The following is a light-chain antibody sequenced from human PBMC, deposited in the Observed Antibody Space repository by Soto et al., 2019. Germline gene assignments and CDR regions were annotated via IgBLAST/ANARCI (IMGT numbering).Light chain of an antibody. Sequence: DIQMTQSPSSLSASVGYRFTITCQASQDISNYLNWYQQKPGKAPKLLIYDASNLETGVPSRFSGSGSGTEFTLTISSLQPDDFATYYCQQYNSYWVTFGGGTTVDIK. V-gene: IGKV1-33*01. J-gene: IGKJ4*01. CDR1: QDISNY. CDR3: QQYNSYWVT. CDR2: DAS.